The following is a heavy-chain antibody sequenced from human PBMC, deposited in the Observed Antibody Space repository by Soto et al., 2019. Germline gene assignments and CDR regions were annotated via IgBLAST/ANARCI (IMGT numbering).Heavy chain of an antibody. V-gene: IGHV1-69*06. CDR2: IIPIFTST. J-gene: IGHJ4*02. Sequence: QVQLVQSGAEVKTPGSSLKVSCKVSGSRFSNYVISWVRQSPGHGMERLGRIIPIFTSTKYAQSFQARVTVSADKCTSTAALELRSLRPADTVVSYCAREGRGKKAGFNGIVILGYWGPGTLMTVSS. CDR3: AREGRGKKAGFNGIVILGY. CDR1: GSRFSNYV. D-gene: IGHD2-8*01.